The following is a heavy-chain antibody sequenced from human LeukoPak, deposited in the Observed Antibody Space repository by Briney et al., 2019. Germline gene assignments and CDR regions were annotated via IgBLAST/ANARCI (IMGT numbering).Heavy chain of an antibody. Sequence: GGSLRLSCAASGFIFSDYYMSWVRQAPGKGLEWVANIKQDGHQKSYVDSVKGRFTISRDNAKNSLYLQMNSLRAEDTAVYYCARDRSTVTTWVDYWGQGTLVTVSS. D-gene: IGHD4-17*01. CDR2: IKQDGHQK. V-gene: IGHV3-7*01. CDR3: ARDRSTVTTWVDY. CDR1: GFIFSDYY. J-gene: IGHJ4*02.